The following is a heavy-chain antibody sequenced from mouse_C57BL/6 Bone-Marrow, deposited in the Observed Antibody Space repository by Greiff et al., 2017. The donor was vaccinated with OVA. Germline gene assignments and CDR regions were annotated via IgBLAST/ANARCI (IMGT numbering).Heavy chain of an antibody. CDR3: ARPLHYYGSSYAMDY. J-gene: IGHJ4*01. V-gene: IGHV5-6*01. CDR1: GFTFSSYG. Sequence: DVQLVESGGDLVKPGGSLKLSCAASGFTFSSYGMSWVRQTPDKRLEWVATISSGGSYTYYPDSVKGRFTISRDNAKNTLYLQMSSLKSEDTAMYYCARPLHYYGSSYAMDYWGQGTSVTVSS. CDR2: ISSGGSYT. D-gene: IGHD1-1*01.